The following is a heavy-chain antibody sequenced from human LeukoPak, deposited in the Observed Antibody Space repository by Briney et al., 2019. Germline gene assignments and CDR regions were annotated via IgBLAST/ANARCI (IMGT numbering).Heavy chain of an antibody. J-gene: IGHJ4*02. Sequence: PSETLSLTCTVSGGSISSSGYYWGWIRQPPGKGLEWIGSIYYSGSTYYNPSLKSRVAISVDTSKNQFSLKLSSVTAADTAVYYCARYCSGGSCYSGNDYWGQGTLVTVSS. V-gene: IGHV4-39*01. CDR1: GGSISSSGYY. D-gene: IGHD2-15*01. CDR2: IYYSGST. CDR3: ARYCSGGSCYSGNDY.